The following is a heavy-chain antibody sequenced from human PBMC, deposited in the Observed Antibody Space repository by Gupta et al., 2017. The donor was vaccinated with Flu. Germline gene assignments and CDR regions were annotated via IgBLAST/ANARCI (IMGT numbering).Heavy chain of an antibody. Sequence: QWVRQAPGKELVWVSRINPDGSSTTYAESVKGRFTISRDNAKNTLYLQMNSLGDDDTAVYYCATVTSGCWGQGTLVTVSS. CDR2: INPDGSST. V-gene: IGHV3-74*03. D-gene: IGHD4-17*01. J-gene: IGHJ4*02. CDR3: ATVTSGC.